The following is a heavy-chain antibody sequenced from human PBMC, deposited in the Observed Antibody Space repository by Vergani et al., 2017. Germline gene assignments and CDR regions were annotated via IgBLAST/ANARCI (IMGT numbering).Heavy chain of an antibody. V-gene: IGHV3-48*01. CDR2: ISSSSSTI. J-gene: IGHJ6*02. Sequence: EVQLVESGGGLVQPGGSLRLSCAASGFTFSSYSMNWVRQAPGKGLEWVSYISSSSSTIYYADSVKGRFTISRDNAKNSLYLQMNSLRAEDTAVYYCARVVYIVVDAYYGMDVWGQGTTVTVSS. CDR3: ARVVYIVVDAYYGMDV. CDR1: GFTFSSYS. D-gene: IGHD2-2*01.